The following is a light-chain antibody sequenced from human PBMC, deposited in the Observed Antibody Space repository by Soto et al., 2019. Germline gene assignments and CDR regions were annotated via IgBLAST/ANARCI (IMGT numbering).Light chain of an antibody. J-gene: IGKJ1*01. V-gene: IGKV2-28*01. CDR1: QSLLHSNGYNY. Sequence: DIVMTQSPLSLPVTPGEPASISCRSSQSLLHSNGYNYLDWYLQKPGQSPQLLIYLGSNRASGVPDRFSGSGSGTDFTLKISRVEAEDVGVYYCMQPLQSWTFDQGTKVDSK. CDR2: LGS. CDR3: MQPLQSWT.